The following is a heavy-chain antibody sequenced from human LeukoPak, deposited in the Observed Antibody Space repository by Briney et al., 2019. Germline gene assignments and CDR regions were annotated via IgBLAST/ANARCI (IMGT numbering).Heavy chain of an antibody. CDR2: ISGSGGST. CDR3: AKNSGYSPRHFDY. CDR1: GFTFSNYA. D-gene: IGHD5-18*01. V-gene: IGHV3-23*01. Sequence: PGGSLRLSCAASGFTFSNYAMSWVRQAPGKGLEWVSAISGSGGSTYYADSVKGRFTISRDNSKNTLYLQMNSLRAEDTAVYYCAKNSGYSPRHFDYWGQGTLVTVSS. J-gene: IGHJ4*02.